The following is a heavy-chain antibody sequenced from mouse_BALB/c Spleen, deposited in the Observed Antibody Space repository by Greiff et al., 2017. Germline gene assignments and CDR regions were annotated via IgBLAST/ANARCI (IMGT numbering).Heavy chain of an antibody. CDR1: GFTFSDYY. V-gene: IGHV5-4*02. CDR3: ARGDYGYGFDY. J-gene: IGHJ2*01. CDR2: ISDGGSYT. D-gene: IGHD1-2*01. Sequence: EVQGVESGGGLVKPGGSLKLSCAASGFTFSDYYMYWVRQTPEKRLEWVATISDGGSYTYYPDSVKGRFTISRDNAKNNLYLQMSSLKSEDTAMYYCARGDYGYGFDYWGQGTTLTVSS.